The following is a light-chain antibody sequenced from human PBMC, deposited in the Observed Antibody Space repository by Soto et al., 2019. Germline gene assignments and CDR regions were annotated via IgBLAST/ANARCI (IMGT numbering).Light chain of an antibody. CDR2: DAS. CDR3: QQYVRSPPSWT. V-gene: IGKV3-20*01. Sequence: ETVLTQSPGTLSLSPGERATLSCRASQSVSSSYLAWYQQKPGQAPRLLIYDASSRATGIPDRFSGSGSGTDFTLTISRLQPEDFAVYYCQQYVRSPPSWTFGLGPKVEIK. CDR1: QSVSSSY. J-gene: IGKJ1*01.